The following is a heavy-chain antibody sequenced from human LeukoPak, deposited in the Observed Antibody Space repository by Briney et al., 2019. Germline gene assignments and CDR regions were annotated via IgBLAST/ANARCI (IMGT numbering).Heavy chain of an antibody. V-gene: IGHV5-51*01. J-gene: IGHJ6*02. CDR2: NYPGGYDT. Sequence: GESLKISCKGAGYSFNNYWIGWVRHLPGRGLELMGANYPGGYDTRYSPFFQGQVTIPDDKSIKTAYLQWSSLKASDPAMYYCARHAKSAYYYGMDVWGQGTTVSVSS. CDR1: GYSFNNYW. CDR3: ARHAKSAYYYGMDV. D-gene: IGHD4/OR15-4a*01.